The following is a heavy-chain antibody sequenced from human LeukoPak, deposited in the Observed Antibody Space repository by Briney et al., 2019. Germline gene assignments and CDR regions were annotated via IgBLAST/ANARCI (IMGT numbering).Heavy chain of an antibody. CDR1: GGSISSGGYS. Sequence: SQTLSLTCAVSGGSISSGGYSWSWIRQPPGEGLEWIGYIYYSGSTYYNPSLKSRVTISVDTSKNQFSLKLSSVTAADTAVYYCARDRTEGSTSPWFDPWGQGTLVTVSS. CDR2: IYYSGST. J-gene: IGHJ5*02. V-gene: IGHV4-30-4*07. CDR3: ARDRTEGSTSPWFDP. D-gene: IGHD3-10*01.